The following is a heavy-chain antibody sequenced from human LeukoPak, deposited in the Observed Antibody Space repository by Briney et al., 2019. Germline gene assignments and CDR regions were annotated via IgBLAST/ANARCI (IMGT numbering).Heavy chain of an antibody. J-gene: IGHJ3*02. D-gene: IGHD6-19*01. Sequence: QPGRSLRLSCAASGFTFSSYAMHWVRQAPGKGLEWVAVISYDGSNKYYADSVKGRFTISRDNSKNTLYLQMNSLRAEDTAVYYCARFSGDAFDIWGQGTMVTVSS. CDR2: ISYDGSNK. CDR1: GFTFSSYA. V-gene: IGHV3-30*04. CDR3: ARFSGDAFDI.